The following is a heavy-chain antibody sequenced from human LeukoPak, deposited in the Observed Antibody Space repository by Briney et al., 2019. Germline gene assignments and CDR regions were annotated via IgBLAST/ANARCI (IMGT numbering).Heavy chain of an antibody. Sequence: ASVKVSCKASGGTFSSYAISWVRQAPGQGLEWMGGIIPIFGTANYAQKFQGRVTITADKSTSTAYMELSSLRSEDTAVYYCARGGVQLWLRVYYYMDVWGKGTTVTVSS. CDR2: IIPIFGTA. CDR3: ARGGVQLWLRVYYYMDV. CDR1: GGTFSSYA. V-gene: IGHV1-69*06. D-gene: IGHD5-18*01. J-gene: IGHJ6*03.